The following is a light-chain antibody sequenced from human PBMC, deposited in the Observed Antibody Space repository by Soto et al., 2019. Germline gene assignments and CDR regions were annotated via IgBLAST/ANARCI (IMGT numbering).Light chain of an antibody. CDR3: QQSSTAPFT. J-gene: IGKJ3*01. V-gene: IGKV1-39*01. CDR2: AAS. CDR1: QNINTY. Sequence: IQMTQSPSSLSASVGDRVTITCRASQNINTYLNWYRQKPGKAPKLLIFAASSLQSGVPSRFSGSGSRTDFTLTISSLQPEDFATYYCQQSSTAPFTFGPGTKVDIK.